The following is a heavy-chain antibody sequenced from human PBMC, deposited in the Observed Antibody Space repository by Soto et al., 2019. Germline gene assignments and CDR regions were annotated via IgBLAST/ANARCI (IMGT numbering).Heavy chain of an antibody. Sequence: SVKVSCKASGGTFSSYAISWVRQAPGQGLEWMGGIIPIFGTANYAQKFQGRVTMTEDTSTDTAYMELSSLRSEDTAVYYCATAGAYDYVWGSYRIDAFAIWXQGTMVTVSS. CDR3: ATAGAYDYVWGSYRIDAFAI. J-gene: IGHJ3*02. CDR2: IIPIFGTA. V-gene: IGHV1-69*06. CDR1: GGTFSSYA. D-gene: IGHD3-16*02.